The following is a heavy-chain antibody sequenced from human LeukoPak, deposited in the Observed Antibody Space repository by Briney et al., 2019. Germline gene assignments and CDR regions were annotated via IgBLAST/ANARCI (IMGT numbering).Heavy chain of an antibody. Sequence: PGGSLRLSCAASGFTFSSYAMSWVRQAPGKGLEWVSAISGRGGRTYYADSVKGRFTISRDNSKNTLYLQMNSLRAEDTAVYYCAKDHDRKGIAAAGTPGFDPWGQGTLVTVSS. CDR1: GFTFSSYA. J-gene: IGHJ5*02. CDR3: AKDHDRKGIAAAGTPGFDP. CDR2: ISGRGGRT. V-gene: IGHV3-23*01. D-gene: IGHD6-13*01.